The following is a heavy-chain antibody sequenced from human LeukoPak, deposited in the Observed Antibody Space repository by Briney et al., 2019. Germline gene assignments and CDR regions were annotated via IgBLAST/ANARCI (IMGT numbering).Heavy chain of an antibody. J-gene: IGHJ2*01. CDR3: ARDSRHCSGGSCYSNWYFDL. CDR1: GFTFSSYS. Sequence: GGSLRLSCAASGFTFSSYSMNWVRQAPGKGLEWVSYISSSSTIYYADSVKGRFTISRDNAKNSLYLQMNSLRDEDTAVYYCARDSRHCSGGSCYSNWYFDLWGRGTLVTVSS. CDR2: ISSSSTI. V-gene: IGHV3-48*02. D-gene: IGHD2-15*01.